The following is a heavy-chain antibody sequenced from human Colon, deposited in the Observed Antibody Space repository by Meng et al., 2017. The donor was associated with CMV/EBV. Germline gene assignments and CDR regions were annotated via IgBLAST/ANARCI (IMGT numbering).Heavy chain of an antibody. J-gene: IGHJ6*02. D-gene: IGHD4-11*01. CDR3: AKDPNESHDYPRGAYNYYGMDV. CDR2: VTYDGTNK. CDR1: GFRFGGYG. V-gene: IGHV3-30*02. Sequence: GESLKISCVASGFRFGGYGMHWVRQAPGKGLEWVAFVTYDGTNKFYGDSVKGRFTISRVTHKNSVYLQMDSLRPEDTALYYCAKDPNESHDYPRGAYNYYGMDVWGQGTTVTVSS.